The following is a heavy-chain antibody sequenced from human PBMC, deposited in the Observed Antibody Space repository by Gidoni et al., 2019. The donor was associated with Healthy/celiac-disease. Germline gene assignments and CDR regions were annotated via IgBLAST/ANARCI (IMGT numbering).Heavy chain of an antibody. D-gene: IGHD6-6*01. CDR1: GYTFTGYY. J-gene: IGHJ6*03. V-gene: IGHV1-2*02. CDR2: INPNSGGT. CDR3: ARDLGSSSSYWYYYYYMDV. Sequence: QVQLVQSGAEVKKPGASVKVSCKASGYTFTGYYMTWVRQAPGQGLEWMGWINPNSGGTNYAQTFQGRVTMTRDTSISTAYMELRRLRSDDTAVYYCARDLGSSSSYWYYYYYMDVWGKGTTVTVSS.